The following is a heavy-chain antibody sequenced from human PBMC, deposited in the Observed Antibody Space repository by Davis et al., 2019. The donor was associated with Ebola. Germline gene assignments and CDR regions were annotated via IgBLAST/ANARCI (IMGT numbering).Heavy chain of an antibody. CDR3: ARTRVTLSTRTFDT. CDR2: IYHSGST. Sequence: SETLSLTCAVSGGSISGFGYSWSWIRQPPGKGLEWIGYIYHSGSTFYHPSLKGRATISTDRSKNQFSLQLNSVTAADTAVYFCARTRVTLSTRTFDTWGQGIPATVSS. V-gene: IGHV4-30-2*01. D-gene: IGHD2/OR15-2a*01. J-gene: IGHJ5*02. CDR1: GGSISGFGYS.